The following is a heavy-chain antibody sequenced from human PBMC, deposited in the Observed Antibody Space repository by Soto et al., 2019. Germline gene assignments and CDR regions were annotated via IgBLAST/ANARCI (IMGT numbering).Heavy chain of an antibody. CDR3: ARGNIANWFGP. Sequence: PXAALKISGHSCGYTFSSYWIVWVRQMPGKGLEGMGIIYPNASNVKYHPSVQGQVTMSADNPISTAYLQWSSLRASDTAISFCARGNIANWFGPWGQGTPVTVSS. V-gene: IGHV5-51*01. D-gene: IGHD1-1*01. CDR1: GYTFSSYW. J-gene: IGHJ5*02. CDR2: IYPNASNV.